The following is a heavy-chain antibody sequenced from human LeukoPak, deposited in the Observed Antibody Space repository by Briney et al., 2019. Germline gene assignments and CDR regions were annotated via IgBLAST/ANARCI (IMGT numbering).Heavy chain of an antibody. CDR2: ISGSGGST. V-gene: IGHV3-23*01. CDR1: GFTFSSYA. J-gene: IGHJ4*02. CDR3: ARASLSHNYGSEAPDY. Sequence: GGSLRLSCAASGFTFSSYAMSWVRQAPGKGLEWVSAISGSGGSTYYADSVKGRFTISRDNSKNTLYLQMNSLRAEDTAVYYCARASLSHNYGSEAPDYWGQGTLVTVSS. D-gene: IGHD3-10*01.